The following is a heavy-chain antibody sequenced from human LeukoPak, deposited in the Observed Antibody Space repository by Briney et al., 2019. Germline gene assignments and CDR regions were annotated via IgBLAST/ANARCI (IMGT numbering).Heavy chain of an antibody. D-gene: IGHD3-22*01. CDR3: AREHTMIVVVTSDAFDI. V-gene: IGHV1-46*01. CDR2: INPSGVST. J-gene: IGHJ3*02. CDR1: GYTFTSYY. Sequence: ASVKVSCKASGYTFTSYYMHWVRQAPGQGLEWMGIINPSGVSTSYAQKFQGRVTMTRDMSTSTVYMELSSLRSEDTAVYYCAREHTMIVVVTSDAFDIWGQGTMVTVSS.